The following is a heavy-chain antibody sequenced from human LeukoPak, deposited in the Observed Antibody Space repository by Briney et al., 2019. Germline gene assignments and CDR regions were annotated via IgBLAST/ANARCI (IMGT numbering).Heavy chain of an antibody. D-gene: IGHD2-15*01. Sequence: PGGSLRLSCAASGFTFSSYAMSWVRQAPGKGLEWVSAISGSGGSTYYADPVKGRFTISRDNSKNTLYLQMNSLRAEDTAVYYCAKGGYCSGGSCYHHYFDYWGQGTLVTVSS. CDR1: GFTFSSYA. CDR2: ISGSGGST. V-gene: IGHV3-23*01. J-gene: IGHJ4*02. CDR3: AKGGYCSGGSCYHHYFDY.